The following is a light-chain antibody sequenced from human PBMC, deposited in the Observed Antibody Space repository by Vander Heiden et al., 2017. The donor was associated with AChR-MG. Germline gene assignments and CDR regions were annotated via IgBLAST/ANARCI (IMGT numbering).Light chain of an antibody. CDR1: KLGDNY. CDR2: QDS. CDR3: QAWDSSTVV. Sequence: SYELTQPPSVSVSPGQTASITCSGGKLGDNYACWYQQKPGQSPGLVIYQDSKRPSGVPERFSGSNSGNTATLTISGTQAMDEADYYCQAWDSSTVVFGGGTKLTVL. V-gene: IGLV3-1*01. J-gene: IGLJ2*01.